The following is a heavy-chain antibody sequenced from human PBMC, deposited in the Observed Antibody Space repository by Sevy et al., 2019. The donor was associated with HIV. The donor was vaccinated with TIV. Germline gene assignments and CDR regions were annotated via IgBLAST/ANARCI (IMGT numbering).Heavy chain of an antibody. D-gene: IGHD2-2*01. CDR1: GYTFTGYY. CDR3: ARAFGCSSTSCYSLYFDY. CDR2: INPNSGGT. Sequence: ASVKVSCKACGYTFTGYYMHWVRQAPGQGLEWMGWINPNSGGTNYAQKFQGRVTMTRDTSISTAYMELSRLRSDDTAVYYCARAFGCSSTSCYSLYFDYWGQGTLVTVSS. V-gene: IGHV1-2*02. J-gene: IGHJ4*02.